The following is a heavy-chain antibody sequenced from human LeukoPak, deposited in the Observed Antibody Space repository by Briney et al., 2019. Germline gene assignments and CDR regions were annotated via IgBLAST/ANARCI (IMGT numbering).Heavy chain of an antibody. CDR3: ARVRLDSGTYSLYY. D-gene: IGHD3-10*01. J-gene: IGHJ4*02. Sequence: VGSLRLSCAASGVTFSSYSMNWGREAPGKGLEWVSYISGRSSTKYYADSVKGRFTIPRDNAENSLYLQMNSLRVEDTAVYYCARVRLDSGTYSLYYWGQGTLVTVSS. V-gene: IGHV3-48*01. CDR2: ISGRSSTK. CDR1: GVTFSSYS.